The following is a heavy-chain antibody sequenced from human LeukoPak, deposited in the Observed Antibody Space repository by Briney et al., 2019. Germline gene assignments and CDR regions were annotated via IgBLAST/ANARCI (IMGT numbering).Heavy chain of an antibody. J-gene: IGHJ4*02. CDR1: GFTFSGAA. Sequence: GGSLRLSCAASGFTFSGAAMHWVRQASGKGPEWVGHIRSKPNNYATAYAASVKGRFTISRDNSKNTLYLQMGSLRGDDMAVYYCTRGRHSSSSMQWVDFFDYWGQGTLVTVSS. CDR2: IRSKPNNYAT. V-gene: IGHV3-73*01. D-gene: IGHD6-6*01. CDR3: TRGRHSSSSMQWVDFFDY.